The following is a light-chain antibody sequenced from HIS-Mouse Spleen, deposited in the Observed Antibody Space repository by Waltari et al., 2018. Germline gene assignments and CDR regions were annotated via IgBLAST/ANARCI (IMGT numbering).Light chain of an antibody. J-gene: IGKJ1*01. CDR3: QQYNNWPPEGT. CDR2: GAS. V-gene: IGKV3-15*01. Sequence: EIVMTQSPATLSVSPGERATLSCRASQSVSSNLAWYQQKPGQAPRLLIYGASTRATGIPARFSGSGSGTEFTLTISSLQSEDFADYYCQQYNNWPPEGTFGQGTKVEIK. CDR1: QSVSSN.